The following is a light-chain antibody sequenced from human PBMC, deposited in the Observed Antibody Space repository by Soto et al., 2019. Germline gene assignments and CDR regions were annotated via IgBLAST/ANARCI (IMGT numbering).Light chain of an antibody. CDR3: QHYNDYSRM. Sequence: DIQMTQSPSTLSASIGDRVTITCRTSQSVDSWLAWYQQKPGKAPKLLIYKASSLQPGVPSWFSGSGSGTEFALTIGSLQPDDFATYCCQHYNDYSRMFGQGTKVQVK. CDR2: KAS. J-gene: IGKJ1*01. CDR1: QSVDSW. V-gene: IGKV1-5*03.